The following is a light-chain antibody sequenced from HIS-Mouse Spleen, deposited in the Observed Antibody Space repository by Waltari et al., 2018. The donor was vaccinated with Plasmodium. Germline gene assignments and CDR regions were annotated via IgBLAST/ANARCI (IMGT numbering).Light chain of an antibody. J-gene: IGLJ3*02. CDR3: QSADSSGTPNWV. CDR2: KDG. CDR1: ALPKQY. V-gene: IGLV3-25*03. Sequence: SYELTQPPSVSVSPGQTARITCSGDALPKQYAYWYQQKPGQAPVLVISKDGERPSGSPEQFSGSRAGTTVTLTISGVQAEDEADYYCQSADSSGTPNWVFGGGTKLTVL.